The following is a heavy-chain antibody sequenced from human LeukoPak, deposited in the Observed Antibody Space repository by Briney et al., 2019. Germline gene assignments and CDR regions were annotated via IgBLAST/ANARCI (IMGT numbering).Heavy chain of an antibody. CDR2: INTDGSYI. J-gene: IGHJ4*02. CDR1: GFIFSSWW. CDR3: ARGRTSIGP. V-gene: IGHV3-74*01. Sequence: PGGSLRLSCAASGFIFSSWWMIWFRRLPGKGLVSVSHINTDGSYIRYADSVKGRFTISRDNAKNTLYLQMNSLRAEDTAVYYCARGRTSIGPWGQGTLVTVSS. D-gene: IGHD1-7*01.